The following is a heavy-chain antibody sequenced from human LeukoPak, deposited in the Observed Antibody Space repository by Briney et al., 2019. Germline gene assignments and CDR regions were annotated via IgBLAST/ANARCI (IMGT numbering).Heavy chain of an antibody. Sequence: GGSLRLSCAAPGFTFSSYSMNWVRQAPGKGLEWVSSISSSSSYIYHADSVKGRFTISRDNAKNSLYLQMNSLRAEDTAVYYCAREGSYYDSSGYPNWFDPWGQGTLVTVSS. CDR1: GFTFSSYS. CDR2: ISSSSSYI. V-gene: IGHV3-21*01. D-gene: IGHD3-22*01. J-gene: IGHJ5*02. CDR3: AREGSYYDSSGYPNWFDP.